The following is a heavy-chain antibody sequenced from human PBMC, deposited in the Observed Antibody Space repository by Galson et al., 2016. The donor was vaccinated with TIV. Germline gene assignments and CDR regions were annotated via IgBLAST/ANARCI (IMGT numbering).Heavy chain of an antibody. V-gene: IGHV3-21*01. CDR3: ARDSPRLCSTTSGFLHY. D-gene: IGHD5/OR15-5a*01. Sequence: SLRLSCAASGFTFRAYSMNWVRQAPGKGLEWVASITGVSSYTYYAASVKGRFSISRENADNLLFLEMNSLKVEDTAVYFCARDSPRLCSTTSGFLHYWGQGTVVTVSS. CDR2: ITGVSSYT. J-gene: IGHJ4*02. CDR1: GFTFRAYS.